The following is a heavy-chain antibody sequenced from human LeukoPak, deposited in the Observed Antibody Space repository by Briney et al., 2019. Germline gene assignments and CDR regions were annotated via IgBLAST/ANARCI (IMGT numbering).Heavy chain of an antibody. D-gene: IGHD4-17*01. CDR3: ARDVVTTVTTRGSFFDY. CDR2: ISAYNGNT. V-gene: IGHV1-18*04. CDR1: GYTFTSYF. Sequence: ASVKVSCKASGYTFTSYFIHWVRQAPGQGLEWMGWISAYNGNTNYAQKLQGRVTMTTDTSTSTAYMELRSLRSDDTAVYYCARDVVTTVTTRGSFFDYWGQGTLVTVSS. J-gene: IGHJ4*02.